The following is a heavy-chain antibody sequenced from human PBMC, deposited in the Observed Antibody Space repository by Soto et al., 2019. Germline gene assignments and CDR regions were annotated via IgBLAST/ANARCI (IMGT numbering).Heavy chain of an antibody. D-gene: IGHD3-22*01. CDR1: GGTFSSYA. V-gene: IGHV1-69*13. CDR2: IIPIFGTA. J-gene: IGHJ5*02. Sequence: SVKVSCKASGGTFSSYAISWVRQAPGQGLEWMGGIIPIFGTANYAQKFQGRVTITADESTSTAYMELSSLRSEDTAVYYCARITYDSSGYYYGGEWFDPWGQGTLVTVSS. CDR3: ARITYDSSGYYYGGEWFDP.